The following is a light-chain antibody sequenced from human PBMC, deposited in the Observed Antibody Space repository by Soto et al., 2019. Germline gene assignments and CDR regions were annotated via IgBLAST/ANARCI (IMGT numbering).Light chain of an antibody. CDR1: QSITNY. J-gene: IGKJ2*01. V-gene: IGKV1-33*01. CDR3: QQYHNLPYT. CDR2: DAS. Sequence: DIQLTQSPSSLSASVGDRVTITCQASQSITNYLNWYQQKPGKAPKLLIYDASNLQIGVPSRFSGGGSGTDFTFTISNLQPEDIATYYCQQYHNLPYTFGQGTKLEIK.